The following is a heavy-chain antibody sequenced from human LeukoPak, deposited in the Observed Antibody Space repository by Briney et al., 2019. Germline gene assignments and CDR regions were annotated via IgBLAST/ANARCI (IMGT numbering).Heavy chain of an antibody. J-gene: IGHJ5*02. V-gene: IGHV1-46*01. Sequence: ASVKVSCKASGYTFTGYYMHWVRQAPGQGLEWMGIINPSGGSTSYAQKFQGRVTMTRDTSTSTVYMELSSLRSGDTAVYYCARAATRYNWFDPWGQGTLVTVSS. CDR1: GYTFTGYY. CDR2: INPSGGST. D-gene: IGHD2-15*01. CDR3: ARAATRYNWFDP.